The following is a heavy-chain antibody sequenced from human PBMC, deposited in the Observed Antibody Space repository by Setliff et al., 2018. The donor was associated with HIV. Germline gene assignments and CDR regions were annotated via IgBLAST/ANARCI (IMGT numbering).Heavy chain of an antibody. CDR1: GGSFSGYY. J-gene: IGHJ5*02. D-gene: IGHD6-13*01. Sequence: SETLSLTCAVYGGSFSGYYWTWIRQPPGKGLEWIGDINHSGKTNYNRSLKSRVTISLDTSKNQFSLRLTSVTAADTAVYYCARGGGTGRSSWYGAYWYDPWGQETLVTVSS. V-gene: IGHV4-34*01. CDR2: INHSGKT. CDR3: ARGGGTGRSSWYGAYWYDP.